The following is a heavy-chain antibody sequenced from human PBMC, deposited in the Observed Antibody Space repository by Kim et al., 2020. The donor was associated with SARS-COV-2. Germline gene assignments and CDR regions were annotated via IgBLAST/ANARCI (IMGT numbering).Heavy chain of an antibody. J-gene: IGHJ3*02. D-gene: IGHD2-15*01. CDR2: ISSSSSTI. CDR1: GFTFSSYS. Sequence: GGSLRLSCAASGFTFSSYSMNWVRQAPGKGLEWVSYISSSSSTIYYADSVKGRFTISRDNAKNSLYLQMNSLRDEDTAVYYCARAGAQTLGYCSGGSCYPDAFDIWGQGTMVTVSS. V-gene: IGHV3-48*02. CDR3: ARAGAQTLGYCSGGSCYPDAFDI.